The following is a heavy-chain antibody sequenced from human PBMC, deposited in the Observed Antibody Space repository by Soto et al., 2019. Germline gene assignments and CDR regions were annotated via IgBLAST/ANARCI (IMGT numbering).Heavy chain of an antibody. Sequence: QVQLQQWGAGLLKPSETLSLTCAVYGGSFSGYYWSWIRQPPGKGLEWIGEINHSGSTNYNPSLKSRVTRSVDTSKNQFSLKLSSVTAADTAVYYCARVRAAAGTSTARFDYWGQGTLVTVSS. CDR3: ARVRAAAGTSTARFDY. V-gene: IGHV4-34*01. D-gene: IGHD6-13*01. CDR2: INHSGST. CDR1: GGSFSGYY. J-gene: IGHJ4*02.